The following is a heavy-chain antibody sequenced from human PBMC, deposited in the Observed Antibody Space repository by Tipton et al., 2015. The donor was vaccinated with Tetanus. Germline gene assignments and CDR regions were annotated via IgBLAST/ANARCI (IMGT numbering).Heavy chain of an antibody. CDR2: IFYSGST. CDR1: GGSMNTRTFY. Sequence: TLSLTCTVSGGSMNTRTFYWGWIRQSPGKGLEWIGRIFYSGSTYYNPSLRTRVSISVDTSKNQFYLTLKSVTAAETGVYYCARQRMNQAPRESGDVYWGQGALVIGST. V-gene: IGHV4-39*01. CDR3: ARQRMNQAPRESGDVY. J-gene: IGHJ4*02. D-gene: IGHD1-14*01.